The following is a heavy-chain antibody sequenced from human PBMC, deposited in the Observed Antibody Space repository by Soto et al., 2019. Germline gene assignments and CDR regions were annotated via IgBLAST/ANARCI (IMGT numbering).Heavy chain of an antibody. V-gene: IGHV3-53*01. CDR1: GFTVSSNY. Sequence: GGSLRLSCAASGFTVSSNYMSWVRQAPGKGLEWVSVIYSGGSTYYADSVKGRFTISRDNSKNTLYLQMNSLRAEDTAVYYCARGPPITIFGVVIPFDYWGQGTLVTVSS. D-gene: IGHD3-3*01. J-gene: IGHJ4*02. CDR3: ARGPPITIFGVVIPFDY. CDR2: IYSGGST.